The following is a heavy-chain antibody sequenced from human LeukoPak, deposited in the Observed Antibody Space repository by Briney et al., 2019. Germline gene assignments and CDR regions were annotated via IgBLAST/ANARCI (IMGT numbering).Heavy chain of an antibody. CDR3: ARHGWHCSSTGCYTGWFDP. D-gene: IGHD2-2*02. CDR2: IYYSGST. CDR1: GGSISSSSYY. J-gene: IGHJ5*02. Sequence: SETLSLTCTVSGGSISSSSYYWGWIRQPPGKGLEWIGSIYYSGSTYYNPSLKSRVTISVDTSKNQFSLKLSSVTAADTAVYYCARHGWHCSSTGCYTGWFDPWGQGTLVTVSS. V-gene: IGHV4-39*01.